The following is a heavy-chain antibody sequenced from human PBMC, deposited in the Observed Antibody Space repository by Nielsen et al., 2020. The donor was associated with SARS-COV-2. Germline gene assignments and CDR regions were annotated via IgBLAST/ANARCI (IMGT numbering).Heavy chain of an antibody. CDR3: ATSAYSSSMDV. V-gene: IGHV3-9*01. CDR2: ISWNSGSI. D-gene: IGHD6-6*01. Sequence: SLKISCATSGFTFSSYWMHWVRQAPGKGLEWVSGISWNSGSIGYADSVKGRFTISRDNAKNSLYLQMNSLRAEDTALYYCATSAYSSSMDVWGQGTTVTVSS. CDR1: GFTFSSYW. J-gene: IGHJ6*02.